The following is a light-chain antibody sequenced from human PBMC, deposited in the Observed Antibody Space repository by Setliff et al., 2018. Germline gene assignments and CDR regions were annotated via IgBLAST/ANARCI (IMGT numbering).Light chain of an antibody. V-gene: IGLV2-14*03. CDR1: NSDVGGYNY. CDR3: SSYTNSNTYV. J-gene: IGLJ1*01. Sequence: QSALAQPAAVSGSPGQSITISCAGTNSDVGGYNYVSWYQQHPNKAPKLMIYEVTKRPSGVSDRFSGSKSGNTASLTISGLQAEDEADYYCSSYTNSNTYVFGTGTKVTVL. CDR2: EVT.